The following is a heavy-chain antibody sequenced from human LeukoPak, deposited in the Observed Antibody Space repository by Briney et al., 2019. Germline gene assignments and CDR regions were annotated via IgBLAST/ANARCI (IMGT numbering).Heavy chain of an antibody. CDR2: INPSGGSA. V-gene: IGHV1-46*01. D-gene: IGHD3-22*01. CDR3: ARDFVHYYDSSGFKDLGAFDI. CDR1: GYTFTSYY. J-gene: IGHJ3*02. Sequence: ASVKDSCKASGYTFTSYYMHWVRQAPGQGLEWMGIINPSGGSASYAQKFQGRVTMTRDMSTSTVYMELSSLRSEDTAVYYCARDFVHYYDSSGFKDLGAFDIWGQGTMVTVSS.